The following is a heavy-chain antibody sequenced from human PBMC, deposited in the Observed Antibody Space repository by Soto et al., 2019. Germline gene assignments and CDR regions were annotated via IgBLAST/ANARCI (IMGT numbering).Heavy chain of an antibody. D-gene: IGHD3-16*02. CDR3: ARRKSYDYIWGSYRYTQDYYYYYMDV. CDR2: MNPNSGNT. Sequence: QVQLVQSGAEVKKPGASVKVSCKASGYTFTSYDINWVRQATGQGLEWMGWMNPNSGNTGYAQKFQGRVTMTRNTSISTAYMVLRSLRSEDTAVYYCARRKSYDYIWGSYRYTQDYYYYYMDVWGKGTTVTVSS. CDR1: GYTFTSYD. J-gene: IGHJ6*03. V-gene: IGHV1-8*01.